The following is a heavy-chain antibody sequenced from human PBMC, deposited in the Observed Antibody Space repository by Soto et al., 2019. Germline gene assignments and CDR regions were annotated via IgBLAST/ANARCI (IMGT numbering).Heavy chain of an antibody. V-gene: IGHV3-9*01. CDR1: GFRFDEYC. CDR2: ISYYSGSI. CDR3: AKSMGGTANGMDV. D-gene: IGHD2-15*01. J-gene: IGHJ6*02. Sequence: GGSLRLSCSSAGFRFDEYCMHWVRQVPGKGLEWVSGISYYSGSIGYADSVKGRFTISRDNAKNSLYLQMNSLRAEDTALYYCAKSMGGTANGMDVWGQGT.